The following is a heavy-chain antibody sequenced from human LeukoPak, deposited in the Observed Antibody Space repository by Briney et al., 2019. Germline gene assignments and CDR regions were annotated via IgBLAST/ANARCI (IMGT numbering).Heavy chain of an antibody. V-gene: IGHV3-21*01. Sequence: SISSSSSYIYYADSVKGRFTISRDNAKNSLYLQMNSLRAEDTAVYYCAGSTYYYDSSAPRYWGQGTLVTVSS. CDR3: AGSTYYYDSSAPRY. J-gene: IGHJ4*02. D-gene: IGHD3-22*01. CDR2: ISSSSSYI.